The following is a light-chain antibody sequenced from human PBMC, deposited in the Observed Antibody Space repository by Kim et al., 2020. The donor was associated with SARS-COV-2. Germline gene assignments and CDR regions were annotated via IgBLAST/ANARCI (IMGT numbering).Light chain of an antibody. V-gene: IGLV3-1*01. CDR1: KLGDKY. CDR3: QAWDSSTYV. CDR2: QDS. J-gene: IGLJ1*01. Sequence: VSPGKKASITGSGDKLGDKYASWYQQKPGQSPVVVMYQDSKRPSGIPERFSGANSGNTATLTISGTQAMDEADYYCQAWDSSTYVFGTGTKVTVL.